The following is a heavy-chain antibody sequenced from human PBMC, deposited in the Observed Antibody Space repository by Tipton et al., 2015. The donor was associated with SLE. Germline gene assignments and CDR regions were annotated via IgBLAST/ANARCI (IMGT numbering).Heavy chain of an antibody. D-gene: IGHD1-26*01. CDR2: TYNIDRT. CDR1: GGSIRTHY. CDR3: ARFHLKSYYEFDS. Sequence: TLSLTCTVSGGSIRTHYWSWIRQSPGKGLEWIVYTYNIDRTKYNPSLRSRVTVSVHTSENQLSLKLTSVTAADTAVYYCARFHLKSYYEFDSWGQGTLVTVSS. J-gene: IGHJ5*01. V-gene: IGHV4-59*11.